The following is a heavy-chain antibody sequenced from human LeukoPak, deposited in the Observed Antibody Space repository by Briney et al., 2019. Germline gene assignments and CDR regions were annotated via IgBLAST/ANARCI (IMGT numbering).Heavy chain of an antibody. CDR1: GGSISSYY. Sequence: IPSETLSLTCTVSGGSISSYYWSWIRQPPGKGLEWIGYIYYSGSTNYNPSLKSRVTISVDTSKNQFSLKLSSVTAADTAVYYCAREAVPATFDYWGQGTLVTVSS. CDR3: AREAVPATFDY. J-gene: IGHJ4*02. D-gene: IGHD2-2*01. CDR2: IYYSGST. V-gene: IGHV4-59*12.